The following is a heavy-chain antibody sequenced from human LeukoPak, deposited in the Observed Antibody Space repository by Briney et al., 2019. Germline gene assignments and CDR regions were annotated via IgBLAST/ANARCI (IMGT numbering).Heavy chain of an antibody. Sequence: ASVKVSCKASGYTFTDYYMHWVRQAPGQGLEWMGWINPISGATNYALKFQGRVTMTRDTSISSAYMDLIRLRSDDTAVYYWARGGGSWYFVLWGRGTLVTVSP. CDR2: INPISGAT. D-gene: IGHD3-3*01. V-gene: IGHV1-2*02. CDR3: ARGGGSWYFVL. J-gene: IGHJ2*01. CDR1: GYTFTDYY.